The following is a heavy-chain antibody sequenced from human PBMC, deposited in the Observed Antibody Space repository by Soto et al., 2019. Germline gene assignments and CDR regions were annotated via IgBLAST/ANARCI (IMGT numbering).Heavy chain of an antibody. Sequence: SETLSLTGAVYGGSFSGYYCSWIRQPPWKGLEWVGEINQSGITNYNPSLKSRVTISVDTSKNQFSLKLSSVTAAATAVYYCARESITIFEVVPDYYGLDVCGQRTTVTVCS. V-gene: IGHV4-34*01. CDR2: INQSGIT. CDR1: GGSFSGYY. CDR3: ARESITIFEVVPDYYGLDV. D-gene: IGHD3-3*01. J-gene: IGHJ6*02.